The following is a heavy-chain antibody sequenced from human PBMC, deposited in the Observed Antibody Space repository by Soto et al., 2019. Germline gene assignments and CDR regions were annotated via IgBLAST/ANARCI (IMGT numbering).Heavy chain of an antibody. CDR2: IIPILGIA. V-gene: IGHV1-69*04. Sequence: SVKVSCKASGGTFSSYTISWVRQAPGQGLEWMGRIIPILGIANYAQKFRGRVTITADKSTSTAYMELSSLRSEDTAVYYCARDHHRGYDLYYFDYWGQGTLVTVS. D-gene: IGHD5-12*01. J-gene: IGHJ4*02. CDR1: GGTFSSYT. CDR3: ARDHHRGYDLYYFDY.